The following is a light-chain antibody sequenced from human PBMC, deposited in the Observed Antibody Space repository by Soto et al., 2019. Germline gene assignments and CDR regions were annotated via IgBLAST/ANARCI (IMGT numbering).Light chain of an antibody. J-gene: IGLJ3*02. CDR1: SSDVGGYNY. CDR3: LSHAGMINVV. V-gene: IGLV2-8*01. Sequence: QSALTQPPSASGSPGQSVTISCTGTSSDVGGYNYVSWYQQHPGKAPKLMIYEVTKRPSGVPDRFSGSKSGNTASLTVSGLLAEEDAAYYCLSHAGMINVVFGGGTKLTVL. CDR2: EVT.